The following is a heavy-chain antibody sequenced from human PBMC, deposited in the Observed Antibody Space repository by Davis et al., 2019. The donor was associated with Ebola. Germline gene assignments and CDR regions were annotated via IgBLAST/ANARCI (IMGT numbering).Heavy chain of an antibody. CDR2: IYSGGST. J-gene: IGHJ4*02. V-gene: IGHV3-53*01. CDR1: GFTVSSNY. CDR3: AKDLAVTTTY. Sequence: GESLKISCAASGFTVSSNYMSWVRQAPGKGLEWVSVIYSGGSTYYADSVKGRFTISRHNSKNTLYLQMNSLRAEDTAVYYCAKDLAVTTTYWGQGTLVTVSS. D-gene: IGHD4-11*01.